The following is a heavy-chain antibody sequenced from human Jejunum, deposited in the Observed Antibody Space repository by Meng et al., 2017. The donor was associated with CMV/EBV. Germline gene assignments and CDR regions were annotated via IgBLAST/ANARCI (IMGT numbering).Heavy chain of an antibody. V-gene: IGHV3-21*01. CDR1: FI. CDR2: ISAHSTNI. Sequence: FIITWVRQAPGKGLEWVSTISAHSTNIYSADSVKGRFSISRDNAKNSLSLEMNSLRAEDTAVYYCARGRVACSSTSCHRGGLDYWGQGTLVTVSS. CDR3: ARGRVACSSTSCHRGGLDY. J-gene: IGHJ4*02. D-gene: IGHD2-2*02.